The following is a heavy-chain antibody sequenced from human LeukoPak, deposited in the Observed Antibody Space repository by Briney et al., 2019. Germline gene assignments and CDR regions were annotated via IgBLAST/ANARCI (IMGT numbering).Heavy chain of an antibody. J-gene: IGHJ4*02. CDR3: ARPYGAAGLD. D-gene: IGHD4-17*01. CDR2: IYYSGST. Sequence: PSETLSLTCTVPGGSISRTSYYWGWIRQPPGKGLEWIGSIYYSGSTYYNPSLKSRVTISVDTSKNQFSLKLSSVTAADTAVYYCARPYGAAGLDWGQGTLVTVSS. V-gene: IGHV4-39*01. CDR1: GGSISRTSYY.